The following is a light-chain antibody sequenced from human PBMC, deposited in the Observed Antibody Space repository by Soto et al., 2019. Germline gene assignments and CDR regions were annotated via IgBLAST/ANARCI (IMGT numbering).Light chain of an antibody. CDR2: KAS. J-gene: IGKJ1*01. Sequence: DIQMTQSPSTLSASVGDRVTITCRASQSISSWLAWYQQKPGKAPKLLIYKASSLESGAPSRFSGSGSGTEVTLTISSLQPDDFATYYCQQYNNYWTFGQGTKVEIK. CDR3: QQYNNYWT. CDR1: QSISSW. V-gene: IGKV1-5*03.